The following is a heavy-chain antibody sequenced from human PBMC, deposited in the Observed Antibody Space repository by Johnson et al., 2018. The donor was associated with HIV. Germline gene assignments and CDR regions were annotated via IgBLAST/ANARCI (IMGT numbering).Heavy chain of an antibody. CDR1: GFTFITYG. V-gene: IGHV3-30*02. J-gene: IGHJ3*02. Sequence: QVQLVESGGGVVQPGGSLRLSCAASGFTFITYGMHWVRQAPGKGLEWVAFIRYDGNNKYYADPVKGRFTISRDNSNNTLYLQMNSLRAEDTAIYYCAKDMAYSSGWSDAFDIWGQGTIVSVSS. D-gene: IGHD6-19*01. CDR2: IRYDGNNK. CDR3: AKDMAYSSGWSDAFDI.